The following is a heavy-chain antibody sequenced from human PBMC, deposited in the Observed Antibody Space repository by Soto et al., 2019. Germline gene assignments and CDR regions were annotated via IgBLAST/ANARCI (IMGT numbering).Heavy chain of an antibody. CDR3: ARDLGSTDYYYYYGMDV. D-gene: IGHD2-2*01. J-gene: IGHJ6*02. CDR1: GYTFTSYY. CDR2: INPSGGST. V-gene: IGHV1-46*01. Sequence: QVQLVQSGAEVKKPGASVKVSCKASGYTFTSYYMHWVRQAPGQGLEWMGIINPSGGSTSYAQKFQGRVTRTRDTSTSTVYMELSSLRSEDTAVYYCARDLGSTDYYYYYGMDVWGQGTTVTVSS.